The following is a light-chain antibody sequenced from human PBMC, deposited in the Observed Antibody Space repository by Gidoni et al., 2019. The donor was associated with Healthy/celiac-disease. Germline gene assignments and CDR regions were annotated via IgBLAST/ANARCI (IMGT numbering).Light chain of an antibody. CDR3: RAWGSGAEV. V-gene: IGLV3-1*01. J-gene: IGLJ2*01. CDR1: KLGDKY. Sequence: SYELTQPPSVSVAPGQTASITCSGDKLGDKYAFWYQQKPGQSPVLVIYQDSKRPSGIPERFSGSNSGSTATLPISGTQAMDEADCCCRAWGSGAEVFGGGTKLTVL. CDR2: QDS.